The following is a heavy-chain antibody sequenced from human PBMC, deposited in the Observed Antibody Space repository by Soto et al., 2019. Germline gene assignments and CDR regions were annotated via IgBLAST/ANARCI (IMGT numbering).Heavy chain of an antibody. Sequence: ASVKVSCKASRYTFNSYGMNWARQAHGQGLEWMGWINPSGGNRNFAQKFEDRVTMTTATSTNTVFLELRSLKSDDTAIYYCARDRLRGYDSSGFYSWGQGTMVTVSS. J-gene: IGHJ4*02. D-gene: IGHD3-22*01. CDR1: RYTFNSYG. V-gene: IGHV1-18*01. CDR3: ARDRLRGYDSSGFYS. CDR2: INPSGGNR.